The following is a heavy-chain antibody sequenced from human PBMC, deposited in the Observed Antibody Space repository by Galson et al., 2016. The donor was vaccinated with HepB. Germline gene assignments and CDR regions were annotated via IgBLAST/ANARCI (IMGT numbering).Heavy chain of an antibody. D-gene: IGHD2/OR15-2a*01. Sequence: SLRLSCAAAGFNLGSFGMNWVRQTPGKEPEWLAVIWYNGRNKYYADSVRGRFTISRDTSTNMVYLQMNSLRVEDTAMYYCARDLGGCNGFGCSYYFDYWGQEILVTVSS. CDR3: ARDLGGCNGFGCSYYFDY. V-gene: IGHV3-33*01. J-gene: IGHJ4*02. CDR1: GFNLGSFG. CDR2: IWYNGRNK.